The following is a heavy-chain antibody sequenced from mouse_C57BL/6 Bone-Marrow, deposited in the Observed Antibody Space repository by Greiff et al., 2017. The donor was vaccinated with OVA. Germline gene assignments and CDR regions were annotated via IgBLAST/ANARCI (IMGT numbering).Heavy chain of an antibody. CDR1: GYTFTSYG. CDR3: AREGDHYYAMDY. Sequence: QVHVKQSGAELARPGASVKLSCKASGYTFTSYGISWVKQRTGQGLEWIGEIYPRSGNTYYNEKFKGKATLTADKSSSTAYMALRSLTSEDSAVYFCAREGDHYYAMDYWGQGTSVTVSS. D-gene: IGHD3-3*01. V-gene: IGHV1-81*01. CDR2: IYPRSGNT. J-gene: IGHJ4*01.